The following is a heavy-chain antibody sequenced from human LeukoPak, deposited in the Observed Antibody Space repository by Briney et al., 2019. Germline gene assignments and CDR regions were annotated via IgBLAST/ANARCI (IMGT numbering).Heavy chain of an antibody. CDR3: ARVYSTLPNWFDP. J-gene: IGHJ5*02. V-gene: IGHV4-34*01. D-gene: IGHD6-13*01. CDR1: GGSFSGYY. CDR2: INHSGST. Sequence: SETLSLTCAVSGGSFSGYYWSWIRQPPGKGLEWIGEINHSGSTNYNPSLKSRVTISVDTSKNQFSLKLSSVTAADTAVYYCARVYSTLPNWFDPWGQGTLVTVSS.